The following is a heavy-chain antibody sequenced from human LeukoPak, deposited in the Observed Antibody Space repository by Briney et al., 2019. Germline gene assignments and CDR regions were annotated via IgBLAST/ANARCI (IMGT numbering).Heavy chain of an antibody. V-gene: IGHV3-30-3*01. Sequence: PGGSLRFSCAASGFTFSSYAMHGVRQAPGKGLEWVAVISYDGSNKYYADSVKGRFTISRDNSKNTLYLQMNSLRAEDTAVYYCQGRAMVTNDYWGQGTLVTVSS. CDR2: ISYDGSNK. D-gene: IGHD5-18*01. J-gene: IGHJ4*02. CDR1: GFTFSSYA. CDR3: QGRAMVTNDY.